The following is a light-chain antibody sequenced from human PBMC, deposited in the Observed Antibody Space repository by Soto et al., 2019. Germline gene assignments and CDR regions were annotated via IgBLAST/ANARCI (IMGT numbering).Light chain of an antibody. CDR3: QQYNNWPWT. Sequence: EIVMTQSPATLSVSPGERATLYCRASQSVSSNLAWSQQKPGQAPRLLIYGASTRATGIPARFSGSGSGTEFTLTISSLQSEDFAVYYCQQYNNWPWTFGQGTKV. V-gene: IGKV3-15*01. CDR1: QSVSSN. J-gene: IGKJ1*01. CDR2: GAS.